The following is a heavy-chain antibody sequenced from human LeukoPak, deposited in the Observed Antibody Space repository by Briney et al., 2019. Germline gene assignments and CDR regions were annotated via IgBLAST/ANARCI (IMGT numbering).Heavy chain of an antibody. V-gene: IGHV3-48*01. CDR1: GFTFSSYS. Sequence: PGGSLRLSCAASGFTFSSYSMNWVRQAPGKGLEWVSYISSSSSTIYYADSVKGRFTISRDNAENSLYLQMSSLRAEDTAVYYCARVGDGYNVGFDYWGQGTLVTVSS. CDR3: ARVGDGYNVGFDY. D-gene: IGHD5-24*01. J-gene: IGHJ4*02. CDR2: ISSSSSTI.